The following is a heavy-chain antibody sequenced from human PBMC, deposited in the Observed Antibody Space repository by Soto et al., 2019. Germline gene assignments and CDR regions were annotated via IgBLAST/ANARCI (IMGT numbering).Heavy chain of an antibody. CDR2: IYSSENT. V-gene: IGHV4-39*01. Sequence: SETLSLTCTVSGGSVSSNGYSWGWIRQSPGKGLEWIGTIYSSENTYYNPSLLSRVTISVDTSKNEFSLRLSSVTAADTAVYYCARGFPTVVPDYWGQGILVTVSS. CDR3: ARGFPTVVPDY. D-gene: IGHD4-17*01. J-gene: IGHJ4*02. CDR1: GGSVSSNGYS.